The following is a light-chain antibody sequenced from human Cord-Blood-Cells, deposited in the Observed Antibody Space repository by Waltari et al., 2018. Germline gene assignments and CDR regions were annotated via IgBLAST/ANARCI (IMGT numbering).Light chain of an antibody. CDR3: QQYDNLPIT. CDR2: DAS. J-gene: IGKJ5*01. CDR1: QDISNY. V-gene: IGKV1-33*01. Sequence: DIQMTQSPSSLSASVGDRVTITCQASQDISNYLNWYQQKPGKAPKLLIYDASNLETGVPSRFIGSGSGTDFTFTISSLQPEDIATYYCQQYDNLPITFGQVTRLEIK.